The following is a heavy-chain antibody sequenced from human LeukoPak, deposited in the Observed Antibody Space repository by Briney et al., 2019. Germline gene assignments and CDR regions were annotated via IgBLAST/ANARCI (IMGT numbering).Heavy chain of an antibody. Sequence: PSETLSLTCTVSGGSISSYYWSWIRQPPGKGLEWIGYIYYSGSTNYNPSLESRVTISVDTSKNQFSLKLSSVTAADTAVYYCARVISYYYDSSGYYYGDYYYMDVWGKGTTVTVSS. J-gene: IGHJ6*03. CDR2: IYYSGST. D-gene: IGHD3-22*01. V-gene: IGHV4-59*01. CDR3: ARVISYYYDSSGYYYGDYYYMDV. CDR1: GGSISSYY.